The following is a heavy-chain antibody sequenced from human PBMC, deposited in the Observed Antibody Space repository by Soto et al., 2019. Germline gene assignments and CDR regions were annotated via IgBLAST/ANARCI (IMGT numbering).Heavy chain of an antibody. J-gene: IGHJ6*03. Sequence: SETLSLTCTVSGGSISSYYWSWIRQPPGKGLEWIGYIYYSGSTNYNPSLKSRVTISVDTSKNQFSLKLSSVTAADTAVYYCARGGSISSSYYYYYYMDVWGKGTTVTVSS. V-gene: IGHV4-59*01. CDR2: IYYSGST. CDR1: GGSISSYY. D-gene: IGHD6-6*01. CDR3: ARGGSISSSYYYYYYMDV.